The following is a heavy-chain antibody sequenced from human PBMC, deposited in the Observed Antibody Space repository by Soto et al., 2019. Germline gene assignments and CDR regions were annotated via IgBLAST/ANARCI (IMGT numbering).Heavy chain of an antibody. Sequence: QVQLVQSGAEVKKPGSSVKVSCKASGGTFSSYAISWVRQAPGQGIEWMGGIIPIFGTANYAQKFQGRVTITADESTSTAYMELSSLRSEDTAVYYCSRVALYCSGGSCYTDTAMVMSYFAYWGQGTLVTVSS. V-gene: IGHV1-69*01. J-gene: IGHJ4*02. CDR2: IIPIFGTA. CDR3: SRVALYCSGGSCYTDTAMVMSYFAY. D-gene: IGHD2-15*01. CDR1: GGTFSSYA.